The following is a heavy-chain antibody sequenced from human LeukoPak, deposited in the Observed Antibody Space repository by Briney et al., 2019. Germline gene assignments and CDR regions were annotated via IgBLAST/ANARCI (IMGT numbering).Heavy chain of an antibody. V-gene: IGHV1-46*01. J-gene: IGHJ4*02. Sequence: ASVKVSCKASGYTFTSYYMHWVRQAPGQGLEWLGIINPSGGTTNYAQKFQGRGTMTRDTSTSTDYLELTSLRSEDTAVYYCARDSGDWTVDYWGQGTLVTVSS. CDR2: INPSGGTT. D-gene: IGHD2-21*02. CDR1: GYTFTSYY. CDR3: ARDSGDWTVDY.